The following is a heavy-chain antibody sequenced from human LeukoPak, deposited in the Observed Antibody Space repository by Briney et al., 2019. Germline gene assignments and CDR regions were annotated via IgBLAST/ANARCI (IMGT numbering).Heavy chain of an antibody. Sequence: GGSLRLSCTASGFTFGDYAMSWVRQAPGKGLEWVVFIRSKAYGGTTEYAASVKGRFTISRDDSKSIAYLQMNSLRAEDTAVYYCAKPTPPGYDFWSGIDYWGQGTLVTVSS. CDR2: IRSKAYGGTT. CDR3: AKPTPPGYDFWSGIDY. CDR1: GFTFGDYA. D-gene: IGHD3-3*01. V-gene: IGHV3-49*04. J-gene: IGHJ4*02.